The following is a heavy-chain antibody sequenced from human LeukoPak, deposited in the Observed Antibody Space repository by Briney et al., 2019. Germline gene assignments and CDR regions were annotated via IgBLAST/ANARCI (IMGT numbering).Heavy chain of an antibody. CDR3: AKVPGYYDSSGYYSFDY. Sequence: GGSLRLPCAASGFTFSSYGMHWVRQAPGKGLEWVAFIRYDGSNKYYADSVKGRFTISRDNSKNTLYLQMNSLRAEDTAVYYCAKVPGYYDSSGYYSFDYWGQGTLVTVSS. D-gene: IGHD3-22*01. CDR2: IRYDGSNK. V-gene: IGHV3-30*02. J-gene: IGHJ4*02. CDR1: GFTFSSYG.